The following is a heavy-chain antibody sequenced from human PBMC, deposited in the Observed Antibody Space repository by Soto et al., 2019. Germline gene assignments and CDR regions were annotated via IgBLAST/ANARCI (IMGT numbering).Heavy chain of an antibody. CDR2: INHSGST. J-gene: IGHJ5*02. CDR3: ARKIPVPAAKYNWFDP. V-gene: IGHV4-34*01. CDR1: GGSFSGYY. D-gene: IGHD2-2*01. Sequence: QVQLQQWGAGLLKPSETLSLTCAVYGGSFSGYYWSWIRQPPGKGLEWIGEINHSGSTNYNPSLKSRVTISVDTSKNQFSLKLSSVTAADTAVYYCARKIPVPAAKYNWFDPWGQGTLVTVSS.